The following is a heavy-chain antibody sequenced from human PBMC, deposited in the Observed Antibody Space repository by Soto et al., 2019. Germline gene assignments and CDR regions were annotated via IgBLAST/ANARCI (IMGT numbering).Heavy chain of an antibody. V-gene: IGHV3-53*01. D-gene: IGHD2-21*01. CDR3: AREDLLWWLDH. CDR2: IYTGGIT. Sequence: PGGSLRLSCAASGFTVSSHHMSWVRQAPGKGLEWVSFIYTGGITYYADSVKGRFTISRDNAKDSLYLQMNSLRAEDTAVYYCAREDLLWWLDHWGQGTLVTV. J-gene: IGHJ5*02. CDR1: GFTVSSHH.